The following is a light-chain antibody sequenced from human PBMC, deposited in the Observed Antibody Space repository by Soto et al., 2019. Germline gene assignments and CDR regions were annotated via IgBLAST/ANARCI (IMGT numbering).Light chain of an antibody. CDR2: GAS. Sequence: EIVLTQSPGTLSLSPGERARLSCRASQSVRSNYLTWYQQKPGQAPRLLIFGASSRATGIPDRFSGSGSGTDFTLTISRLEPEDFAVYYCQQYGSSPFTFGPGTKVDIK. CDR3: QQYGSSPFT. CDR1: QSVRSNY. V-gene: IGKV3-20*01. J-gene: IGKJ3*01.